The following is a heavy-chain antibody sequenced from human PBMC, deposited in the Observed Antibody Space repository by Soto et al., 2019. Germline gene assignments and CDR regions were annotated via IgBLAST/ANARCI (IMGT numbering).Heavy chain of an antibody. V-gene: IGHV4-59*01. CDR1: GASMKNYY. CDR2: MYYSGGS. J-gene: IGHJ4*02. Sequence: QVQLQEWGPGLVKPSETLSLTCTVSGASMKNYYGSWVRQPSGKGLEWIGYMYYSGGSNSNPSLKGRVTISVDTSKNQISLKLTSVTAADTAVYYCVRSGHSFGGVMWGQGTLVTVSA. D-gene: IGHD3-16*01. CDR3: VRSGHSFGGVM.